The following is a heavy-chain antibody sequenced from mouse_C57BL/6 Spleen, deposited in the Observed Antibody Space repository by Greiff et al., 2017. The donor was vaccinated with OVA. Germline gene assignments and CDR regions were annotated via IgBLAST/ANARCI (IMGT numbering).Heavy chain of an antibody. V-gene: IGHV5-6*01. CDR2: ISSGGSYT. CDR3: ARPGNSYYFDY. Sequence: EVQLVESGGDLVKPGGSLKLSCAASGFTFSSYGMSWVRQTPDKRLEWVATISSGGSYTYYPDSVKGRFTISRDNAKNTLYLQMSSLKSEDTAMYYCARPGNSYYFDYWGQGTTLTVSS. CDR1: GFTFSSYG. J-gene: IGHJ2*01.